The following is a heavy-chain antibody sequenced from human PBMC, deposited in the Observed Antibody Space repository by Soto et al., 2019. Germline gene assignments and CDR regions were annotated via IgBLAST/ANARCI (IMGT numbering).Heavy chain of an antibody. CDR3: ARAACSSTSCYNYYAYGMDV. J-gene: IGHJ6*02. CDR2: IHAGNGNT. CDR1: GYTFTTYS. Sequence: QVQLVQSGPEMKKPGASVKLSCKASGYTFTTYSMHWVRQAPGQRLEWMGWIHAGNGNTEHSQKFQGRVTITRDTSASTAYLELGSLRYEDTAVYYCARAACSSTSCYNYYAYGMDVWGQGTAVTVS. V-gene: IGHV1-3*01. D-gene: IGHD2-2*01.